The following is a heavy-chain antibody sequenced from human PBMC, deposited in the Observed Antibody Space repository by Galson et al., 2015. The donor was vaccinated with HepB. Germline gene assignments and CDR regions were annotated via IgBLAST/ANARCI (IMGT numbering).Heavy chain of an antibody. CDR1: GFTFRNYV. J-gene: IGHJ4*02. Sequence: SLRLSCAASGFTFRNYVMNWVRQAPGKGLDWVSSISGSGDDTYYADSVAGRFTISRDNSENTLYLQLNSLRAEDAAIYSCAYRRDVYNFGFSYWGQGTLVTVSS. CDR2: ISGSGDDT. V-gene: IGHV3-23*01. D-gene: IGHD5-24*01. CDR3: AYRRDVYNFGFSY.